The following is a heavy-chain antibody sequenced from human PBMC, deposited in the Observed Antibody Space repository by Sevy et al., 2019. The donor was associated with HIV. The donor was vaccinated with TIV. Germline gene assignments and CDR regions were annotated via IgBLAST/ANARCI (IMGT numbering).Heavy chain of an antibody. CDR1: GFTFNSYT. J-gene: IGHJ3*01. D-gene: IGHD3-10*01. CDR2: ISFSNNYI. V-gene: IGHV3-21*01. CDR3: ARPYGSGSWEAFDL. Sequence: GGSLRLSCTASGFTFNSYTMNWVRQAPGKGLEWVSSISFSNNYIYYADSVKGRFTISRDNARNLLFLQMNSLRVEDTALYYCARPYGSGSWEAFDLWGRGTLVTVSS.